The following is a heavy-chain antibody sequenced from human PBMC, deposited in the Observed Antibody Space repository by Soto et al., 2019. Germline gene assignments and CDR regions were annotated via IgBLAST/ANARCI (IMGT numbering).Heavy chain of an antibody. D-gene: IGHD2-15*01. CDR3: ATDDCSGGSCPLDY. Sequence: ASAKVSCKVSGYTLTALSMHWARQAPGKGLEWMGGFDPEDGETIYAQKFQGRVTMTEDTSTDTAYMELSSLRSEDTAVYYCATDDCSGGSCPLDYWGQGTLVTVS. J-gene: IGHJ4*02. CDR1: GYTLTALS. V-gene: IGHV1-24*01. CDR2: FDPEDGET.